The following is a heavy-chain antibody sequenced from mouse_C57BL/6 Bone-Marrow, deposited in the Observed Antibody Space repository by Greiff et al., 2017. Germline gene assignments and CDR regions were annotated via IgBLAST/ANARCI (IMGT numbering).Heavy chain of an antibody. V-gene: IGHV1-4*01. D-gene: IGHD1-1*01. CDR1: GYTFTRDT. CDR2: INPSSGYT. J-gene: IGHJ2*01. Sequence: VQLQQSGAELARPGASVKMSCTASGYTFTRDTMHWVKQRPGQGLEWIGYINPSSGYTKYNQKFKDKATMTADKSSITAYMQLSSLTSEDTAVYYCARWYYGSSIDYWGQGTTLTVSS. CDR3: ARWYYGSSIDY.